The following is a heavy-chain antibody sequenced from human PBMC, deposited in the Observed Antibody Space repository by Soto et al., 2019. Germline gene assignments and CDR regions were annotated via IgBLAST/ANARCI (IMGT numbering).Heavy chain of an antibody. J-gene: IGHJ5*02. V-gene: IGHV1-2*02. Sequence: ASVKVSCKASGFTFTGYYMHWVRQAPGQGLEWMGWINPNSGGTNYAQKFQGRVTMTRDTSISTAYMELSRLRSDDTAVYYCARDRIFGVVIWFDPWGQGTLVTVSS. D-gene: IGHD3-3*02. CDR2: INPNSGGT. CDR3: ARDRIFGVVIWFDP. CDR1: GFTFTGYY.